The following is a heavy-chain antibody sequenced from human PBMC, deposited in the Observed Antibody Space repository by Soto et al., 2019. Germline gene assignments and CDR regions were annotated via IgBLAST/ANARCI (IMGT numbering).Heavy chain of an antibody. V-gene: IGHV3-23*01. CDR3: ATYSGYDNDNY. CDR2: ISGSGGST. D-gene: IGHD5-12*01. CDR1: GFTFSSYA. J-gene: IGHJ4*02. Sequence: PGGSLRLSCAASGFTFSSYAMSWVRQAPGKGLEWVSAISGSGGSTYYVDYVKGRFTISRDNSKNTLYLQMNSLRAEDTAVYYCATYSGYDNDNYWGQGTLVTVSS.